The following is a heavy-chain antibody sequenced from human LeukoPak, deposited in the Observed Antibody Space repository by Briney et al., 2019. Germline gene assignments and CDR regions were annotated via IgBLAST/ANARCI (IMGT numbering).Heavy chain of an antibody. CDR1: GGSISSGGYS. D-gene: IGHD3-22*01. V-gene: IGHV4-30-2*01. Sequence: PSETLSLTCAVSGGSISSGGYSWSWIRQPPGKGLEWIGYIYHSGSTYYNPSLKSRVTISVDRSKNQFSLKLSSVTAADTAVYYCARAWGYYDSLDYWGQGTLVTVSS. CDR3: ARAWGYYDSLDY. CDR2: IYHSGST. J-gene: IGHJ4*02.